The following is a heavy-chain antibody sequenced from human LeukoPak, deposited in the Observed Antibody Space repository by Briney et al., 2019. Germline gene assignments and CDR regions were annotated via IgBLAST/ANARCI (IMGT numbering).Heavy chain of an antibody. D-gene: IGHD6-19*01. CDR3: ARAPPQWLVQGAFDI. CDR2: IYTSGST. CDR1: GGSISSYY. J-gene: IGHJ3*02. Sequence: SETLSLTCTVSGGSISSYYWSWIRQPAGKGLEWIGRIYTSGSTNYNPSLKSRVTMSVDTSKNQFSLKLSSVTAADTTVYYCARAPPQWLVQGAFDIWGQGTMVTVSS. V-gene: IGHV4-4*07.